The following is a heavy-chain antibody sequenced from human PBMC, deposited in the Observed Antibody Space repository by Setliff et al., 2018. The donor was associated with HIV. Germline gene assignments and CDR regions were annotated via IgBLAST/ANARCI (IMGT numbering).Heavy chain of an antibody. Sequence: QSGPTLVNPTQTLTLTCTFSGFSLSTSGVGVGWIRQPPGKALEWLALIYWDDDKRYRPSLKSRLTITKDTSKNQGVLTMTNMDPVDTALYYCVRDLMPTVSGEISPDAFGVWGQGTMVTVSS. CDR1: GFSLSTSGVG. V-gene: IGHV2-5*02. J-gene: IGHJ3*01. CDR3: VRDLMPTVSGEISPDAFGV. D-gene: IGHD4-4*01. CDR2: IYWDDDK.